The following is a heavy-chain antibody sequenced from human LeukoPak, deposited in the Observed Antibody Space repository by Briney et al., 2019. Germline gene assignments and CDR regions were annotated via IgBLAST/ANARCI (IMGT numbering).Heavy chain of an antibody. CDR1: GYSISTGYC. V-gene: IGHV4-38-2*02. J-gene: IGHJ4*02. D-gene: IGHD3-3*01. CDR3: AGDFGSGYRYFDF. Sequence: SETLSLTCTVSGYSISTGYCWGWIRQPPGTGREWIGSIYHSGSTYYNPSLKSRVTISVDTFKNQFSLNLSSVTAADMAVYCCAGDFGSGYRYFDFWGQGTLVTVSS. CDR2: IYHSGST.